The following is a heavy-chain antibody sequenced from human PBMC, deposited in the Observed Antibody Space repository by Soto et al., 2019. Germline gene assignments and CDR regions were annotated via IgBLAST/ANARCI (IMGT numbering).Heavy chain of an antibody. Sequence: SETLSLTCTVSGGSIISGNYYWSWIRQPPGKGLEWIGFISYSGTTHYSASLRSRVSISVDTSKNQFSLKLSSVTAADTAVYYCARRGNYYYDSSGYHDYWGQRTLVTVSS. D-gene: IGHD3-22*01. J-gene: IGHJ4*02. CDR3: ARRGNYYYDSSGYHDY. V-gene: IGHV4-30-4*01. CDR2: ISYSGTT. CDR1: GGSIISGNYY.